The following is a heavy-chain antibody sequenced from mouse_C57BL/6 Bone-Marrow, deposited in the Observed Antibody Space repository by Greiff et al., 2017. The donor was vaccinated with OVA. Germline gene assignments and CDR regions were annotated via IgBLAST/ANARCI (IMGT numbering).Heavy chain of an antibody. CDR3: AGGYYDGNYSSWFAY. V-gene: IGHV1-39*01. Sequence: VQLKQSGPELVKPGASVKISCKASGYSFTDYNMNWVKQSTGKSLEWIGVINPNYGTTSYNQKFKGKATLTVDQSSSTAYMQLNSLTSEDSAVYYCAGGYYDGNYSSWFAYWGQGTLVTVSA. CDR1: GYSFTDYN. CDR2: INPNYGTT. J-gene: IGHJ3*01. D-gene: IGHD2-3*01.